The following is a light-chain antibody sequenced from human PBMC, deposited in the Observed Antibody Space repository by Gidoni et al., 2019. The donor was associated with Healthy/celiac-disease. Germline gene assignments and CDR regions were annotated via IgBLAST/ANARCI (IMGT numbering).Light chain of an antibody. CDR3: CSYAGSYTLYV. V-gene: IGLV2-11*01. J-gene: IGLJ1*01. CDR2: DVS. CDR1: SSDVGGYNY. Sequence: QSALTQPRSVSGSPGQSVTISCTGTSSDVGGYNYVSWYQQHPGTAPKLMIYDVSKRPSGVPYRFSGSKSGNTASLTISGLQAEDEADYYCCSYAGSYTLYVFGTGTKVTVL.